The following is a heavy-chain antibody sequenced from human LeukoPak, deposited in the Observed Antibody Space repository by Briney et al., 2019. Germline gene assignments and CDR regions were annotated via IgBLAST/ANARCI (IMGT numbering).Heavy chain of an antibody. CDR2: INPRTGGT. J-gene: IGHJ5*02. Sequence: ASVKVSCKTSGYTFINYDVNWVRQAPGQRLQWMGVINPRTGGTLFAPNFQGRISMASNTSTNTAYMSLDSLTSDDTAVYFCARVFRFNGVLGPWGQGTLVTVSS. CDR1: GYTFINYD. D-gene: IGHD2-21*01. V-gene: IGHV1-8*01. CDR3: ARVFRFNGVLGP.